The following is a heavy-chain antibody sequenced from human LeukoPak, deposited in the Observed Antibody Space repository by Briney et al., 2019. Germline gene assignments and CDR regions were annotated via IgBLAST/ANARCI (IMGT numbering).Heavy chain of an antibody. J-gene: IGHJ6*03. CDR1: GGTFSSYA. CDR2: IIPIFGTA. CDR3: ATLYSSSWYDYYYYMDV. V-gene: IGHV1-69*06. Sequence: GASVKVSCKASGGTFSSYAISWVRQAPGQGLEWMGGIIPIFGTANYAQKFQGRVTITADKSTSTAYMELSSLRSEDTAVYYCATLYSSSWYDYYYYMDVWGKGTTVTVSS. D-gene: IGHD6-13*01.